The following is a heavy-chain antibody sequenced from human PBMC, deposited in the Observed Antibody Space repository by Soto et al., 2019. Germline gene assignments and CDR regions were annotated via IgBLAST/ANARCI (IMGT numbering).Heavy chain of an antibody. V-gene: IGHV3-23*01. CDR3: AKATRGRAATLIRDY. CDR2: ISGSGGST. J-gene: IGHJ4*02. CDR1: GFTFSIYA. D-gene: IGHD6-13*01. Sequence: EVQLLESGGGLVQPGGSLRLSCAASGFTFSIYARSGVRQAPGKGLEWVSAISGSGGSTYYAESVKGRFTISRDNSKNTLYLQMNSLRADDTAVYYCAKATRGRAATLIRDYWGQGTLVTVSS.